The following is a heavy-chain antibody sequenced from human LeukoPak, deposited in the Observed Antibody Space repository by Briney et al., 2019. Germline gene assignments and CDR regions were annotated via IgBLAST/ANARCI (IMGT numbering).Heavy chain of an antibody. CDR3: ARQRDGYIHRRIDY. V-gene: IGHV4-39*01. D-gene: IGHD5-24*01. CDR2: IYYSGST. J-gene: IGHJ4*02. Sequence: PSETLSLTCTVSGGSISSSSYYWGWIRQPPGKGLEWIGSIYYSGSTYYNPSLKSRVTISVDTSKNQFSLKLSSVTAADTAVYYCARQRDGYIHRRIDYWGQETLVTVSS. CDR1: GGSISSSSYY.